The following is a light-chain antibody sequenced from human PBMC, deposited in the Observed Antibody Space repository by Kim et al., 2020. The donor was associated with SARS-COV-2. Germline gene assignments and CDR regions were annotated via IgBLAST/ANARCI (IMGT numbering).Light chain of an antibody. J-gene: IGKJ2*01. CDR1: QTVLYSSNNKNF. Sequence: DIVMTQSPDSLAVSLGERATINCKSSQTVLYSSNNKNFLAWYQQKPGQPPKLLICWASTRESGVPDRFSGSGSGTDFTLTISSLQAEDVAVYYCQQYYNIPYTFGQGTKLEIK. CDR2: WAS. V-gene: IGKV4-1*01. CDR3: QQYYNIPYT.